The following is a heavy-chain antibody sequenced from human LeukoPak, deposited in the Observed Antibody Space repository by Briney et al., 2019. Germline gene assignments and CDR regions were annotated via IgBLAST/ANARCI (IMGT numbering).Heavy chain of an antibody. J-gene: IGHJ5*02. CDR1: GGSFSGYY. Sequence: SETLSLTCAVYGGSFSGYYWSWIRQPPGKGLEWIGEINHSGGTNYNPSLKSRVTISVDTSKNQFSLKLSSVTAADTAVYYCARGDYRFDPWGQGTLVTVSS. CDR2: INHSGGT. D-gene: IGHD3-16*01. V-gene: IGHV4-34*01. CDR3: ARGDYRFDP.